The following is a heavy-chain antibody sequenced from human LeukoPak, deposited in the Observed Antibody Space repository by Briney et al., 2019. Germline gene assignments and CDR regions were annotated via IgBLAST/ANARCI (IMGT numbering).Heavy chain of an antibody. D-gene: IGHD6-19*01. J-gene: IGHJ4*02. CDR1: GFTFSSYG. V-gene: IGHV3-33*01. CDR3: ARDKGHHRIAVAGIDY. Sequence: GTSLRLSCAASGFTFSSYGMHWVRQAPGKGLEWVALIWYEGNNKKYADSVKGRITISRDNSKNTLYLEMNSLRADDTAVYYCARDKGHHRIAVAGIDYWGQGTLVTVSS. CDR2: IWYEGNNK.